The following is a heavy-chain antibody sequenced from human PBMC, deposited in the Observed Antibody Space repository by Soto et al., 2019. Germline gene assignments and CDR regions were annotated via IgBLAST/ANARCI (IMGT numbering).Heavy chain of an antibody. CDR2: ISASRTTI. J-gene: IGHJ6*02. D-gene: IGHD1-26*01. CDR1: GFTFTDYS. CDR3: VRDGRRGYDLDV. V-gene: IGHV3-48*02. Sequence: EGQLVESGGGVVQPGGSLRLSCTVSGFTFTDYSLNWVRQAPGKGLEWLSYISASRTTIYYAGSVRGRFTVSRDNAKNSLYLQMNSLRDEDTAVYYCVRDGRRGYDLDVWGQGTMVTVSS.